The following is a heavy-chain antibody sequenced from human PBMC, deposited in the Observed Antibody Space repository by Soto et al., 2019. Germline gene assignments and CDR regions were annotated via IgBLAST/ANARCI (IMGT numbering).Heavy chain of an antibody. CDR1: GGTFSSYA. D-gene: IGHD3-22*01. Sequence: GASVKVSCKASGGTFSSYAISWVRQAPGQGLEWMGGIIPIFGTANYAQKFQGRVTITADESTSTAYMELSSLRSEDTAVYYCARDRTRFITMIAAYYYGMDVWGQGTTVTVSS. CDR2: IIPIFGTA. J-gene: IGHJ6*02. CDR3: ARDRTRFITMIAAYYYGMDV. V-gene: IGHV1-69*13.